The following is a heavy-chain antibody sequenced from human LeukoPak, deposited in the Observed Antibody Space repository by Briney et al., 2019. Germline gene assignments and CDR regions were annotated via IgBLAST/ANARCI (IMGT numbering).Heavy chain of an antibody. V-gene: IGHV5-51*01. CDR2: IYPGDSDT. CDR3: ARQGTEDYFDY. CDR1: GFRFTSYW. Sequence: GGSLKISFKGSGFRFTSYWIGWVRPRPGKGLEWMGIIYPGDSDTRYSPSFQGQVTISADKSISTAYLQWSSLKAWDTAMYYCARQGTEDYFDYWGQGTLVTVSS. J-gene: IGHJ4*02. D-gene: IGHD1-1*01.